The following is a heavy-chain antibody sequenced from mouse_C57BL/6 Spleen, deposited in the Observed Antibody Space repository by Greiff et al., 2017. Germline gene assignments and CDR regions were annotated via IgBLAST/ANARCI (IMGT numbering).Heavy chain of an antibody. V-gene: IGHV1-69*01. CDR3: ARRDSNYCAMDY. D-gene: IGHD2-5*01. J-gene: IGHJ4*01. CDR1: GYTFTSYW. CDR2: IDPSDSYT. Sequence: QVQLQQPGAELVMPGASVKLSCKASGYTFTSYWMHWVKQRPGQGLEWIGEIDPSDSYTNYNQKFKGKSTLTVDKSSSTAYMQLSTLTSEDSAVYYCARRDSNYCAMDYWGQGTSVTVSS.